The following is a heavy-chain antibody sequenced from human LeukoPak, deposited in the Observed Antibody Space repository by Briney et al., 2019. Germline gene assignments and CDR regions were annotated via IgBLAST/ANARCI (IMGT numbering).Heavy chain of an antibody. V-gene: IGHV3-74*01. Sequence: GGSPRLSCTASGFTFSTFWMYWVRQAPGGGPVWVSRINSDGSSTSYADSVRGRFTISRDNAKNMLYLQMNGLRAEDTAVYYCARDLIRWGQGTMVTVSS. CDR1: GFTFSTFW. CDR2: INSDGSST. CDR3: ARDLIR. J-gene: IGHJ3*01. D-gene: IGHD3-22*01.